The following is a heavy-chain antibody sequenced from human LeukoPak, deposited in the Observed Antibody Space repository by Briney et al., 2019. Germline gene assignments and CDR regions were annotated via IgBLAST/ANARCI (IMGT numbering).Heavy chain of an antibody. CDR3: ARDLRSSGYYAFDY. Sequence: GGSLRLSCAASGFTFSSYGMYWVRQAPGKGLEWVAFTRYDGSNKYYADSVKGRFTISRDNSKNTLYLKMNSLRAEDTAVYYCARDLRSSGYYAFDYWGQGTLVTVSS. CDR1: GFTFSSYG. CDR2: TRYDGSNK. D-gene: IGHD3-22*01. J-gene: IGHJ4*02. V-gene: IGHV3-30*02.